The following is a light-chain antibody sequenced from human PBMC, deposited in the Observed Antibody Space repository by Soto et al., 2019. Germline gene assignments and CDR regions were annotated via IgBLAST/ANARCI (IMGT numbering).Light chain of an antibody. V-gene: IGKV1-5*03. CDR3: QQYISYS. CDR1: QTISHY. CDR2: EAS. Sequence: DIQMTQSPSTLSASVGDRVTITCRASQTISHYLAWHQQKPGRAPKVLIYEASKLESGVPSRFSGSGSGTEFTLTISSLQPDDFATYYCQQYISYSFGQGTKVDIK. J-gene: IGKJ1*01.